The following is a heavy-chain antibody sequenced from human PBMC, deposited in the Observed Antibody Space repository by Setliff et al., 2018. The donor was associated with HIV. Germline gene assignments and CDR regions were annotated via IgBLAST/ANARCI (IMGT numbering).Heavy chain of an antibody. D-gene: IGHD3-10*01. CDR1: GFTFSAHC. J-gene: IGHJ4*02. V-gene: IGHV3-21*01. CDR2: IRSTISHT. CDR3: ARDWVDLAVRGLMITGDY. Sequence: GGSLRLSCAASGFTFSAHCMVWVRQAPGKGLEWVSSIRSTISHTYYADSVKGRFTISRDNAKNSLYLQMNSLSAEDTAVYYCARDWVDLAVRGLMITGDYWGQGTLVTVSS.